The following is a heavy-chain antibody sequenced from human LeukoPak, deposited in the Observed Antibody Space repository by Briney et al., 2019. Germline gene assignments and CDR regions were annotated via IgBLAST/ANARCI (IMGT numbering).Heavy chain of an antibody. CDR2: IYYSGST. CDR3: ARQVDSSSWYYFDY. CDR1: GGSISSSSYY. Sequence: ASETLSLTCTVSGGSISSSSYYWGWIRQPPGKGLEWIGSIYYSGSTYYNPSLKSRVTISVDTSKNQFSLKLSSVTAADTAVYYCARQVDSSSWYYFDYWGQGTLVTVSS. D-gene: IGHD6-13*01. V-gene: IGHV4-39*01. J-gene: IGHJ4*02.